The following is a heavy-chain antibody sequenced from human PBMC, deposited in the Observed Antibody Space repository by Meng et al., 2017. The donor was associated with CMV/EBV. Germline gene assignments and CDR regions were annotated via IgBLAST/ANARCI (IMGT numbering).Heavy chain of an antibody. V-gene: IGHV4-4*07. Sequence: QAQAQESGPGLVKPSQTLSLTCTVSGGFFSGFFWTWLRQPAGKGLEWIGRIYSTGGTNYNPSFESRVTISLDGSNNQFSLKLNSVTAADTAIYYCARERGDDSGYNFDSWGQGTLVTVSS. CDR3: ARERGDDSGYNFDS. CDR1: GGFFSGFF. D-gene: IGHD3-22*01. J-gene: IGHJ4*02. CDR2: IYSTGGT.